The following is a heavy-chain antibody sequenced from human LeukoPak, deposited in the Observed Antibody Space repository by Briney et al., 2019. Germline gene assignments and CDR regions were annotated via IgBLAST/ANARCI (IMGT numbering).Heavy chain of an antibody. CDR2: IYDSGST. V-gene: IGHV4-61*01. CDR3: ARVSIYDILTGYYLGGATFDY. D-gene: IGHD3-9*01. J-gene: IGHJ4*02. CDR1: GGSVNSGSYY. Sequence: SETLSLTCTVSGGSVNSGSYYWTWIRQPPGKGLEWIGYIYDSGSTNYNPSLKSRVTMSVDTSKNQFSLKLSSVPAADTAVYYCARVSIYDILTGYYLGGATFDYWGQGTLVTVSS.